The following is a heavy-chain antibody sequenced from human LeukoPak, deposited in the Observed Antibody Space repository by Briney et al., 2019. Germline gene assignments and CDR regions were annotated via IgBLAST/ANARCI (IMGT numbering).Heavy chain of an antibody. CDR3: AKSRGESRGASNY. Sequence: PGGSLRLSCAASGFTFSNYAMSWVRQAPGKGLEWVSGISGDGGSTYYADSVKGRFTISRGSSENALYLQMNSLRAEDTALYYCAKSRGESRGASNYWGQGTLVTVSS. D-gene: IGHD1-26*01. CDR1: GFTFSNYA. J-gene: IGHJ4*02. CDR2: ISGDGGST. V-gene: IGHV3-23*01.